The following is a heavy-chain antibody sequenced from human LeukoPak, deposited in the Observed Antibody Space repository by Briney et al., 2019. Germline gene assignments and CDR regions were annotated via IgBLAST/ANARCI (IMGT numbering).Heavy chain of an antibody. CDR1: DYTFTSYG. CDR2: INPNSGGT. CDR3: AILDSGWYDY. V-gene: IGHV1-2*02. D-gene: IGHD6-19*01. J-gene: IGHJ4*02. Sequence: ASVKVSCKASDYTFTSYGISWVRQAPGQGLEWMGWINPNSGGTNYAQKFQGRVTMTRDTSISTAYMELSRLRSDDTAVYYCAILDSGWYDYWGQGTLVTVSS.